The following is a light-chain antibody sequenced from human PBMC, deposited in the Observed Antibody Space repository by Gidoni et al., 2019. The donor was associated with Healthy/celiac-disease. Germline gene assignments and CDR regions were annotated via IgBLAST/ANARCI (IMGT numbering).Light chain of an antibody. J-gene: IGKJ1*01. CDR2: AAS. CDR1: QGISSY. Sequence: AIRMTQSPSSFSASTGDRATISCRASQGISSYLAWYQQKPGKAPKLLIYAASTLQSGVPPRFSGSGSGTDFTLTISCLQSEDFAAYYCQQYYSYPRTFGQGTKVEIK. V-gene: IGKV1-8*01. CDR3: QQYYSYPRT.